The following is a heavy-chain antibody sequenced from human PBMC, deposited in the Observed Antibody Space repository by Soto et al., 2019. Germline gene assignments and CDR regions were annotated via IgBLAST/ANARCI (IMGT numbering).Heavy chain of an antibody. CDR3: ARDQGSHPGD. V-gene: IGHV4-4*02. CDR1: GGSISSDNW. D-gene: IGHD6-13*01. Sequence: QVQLQESGPGLVRPSGTVSLTCAVSGGSISSDNWWSWVRQPPGKGLEWIGEIHHSGSTNNSPSLNSRVTMSVVPTKNLFSLTLNSVTAADTAFYYCARDQGSHPGDWGQGTMVSVSS. CDR2: IHHSGST. J-gene: IGHJ4*02.